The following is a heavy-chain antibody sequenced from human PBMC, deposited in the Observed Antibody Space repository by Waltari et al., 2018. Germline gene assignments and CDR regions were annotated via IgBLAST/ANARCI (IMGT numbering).Heavy chain of an antibody. CDR1: GGSVNSGSYY. J-gene: IGHJ4*02. CDR2: IYYSGST. V-gene: IGHV4-61*01. CDR3: AREIRFLEWSYFDY. Sequence: QVQLQESGPGLVKPSETLSLTCTVSGGSVNSGSYYWSWIRQPPGKGLEWIGYIYYSGSTNYNPSLKSRVTISVDTSKNQFSLKLSSVTAADTAVYYCAREIRFLEWSYFDYWGQGTLVTVSS. D-gene: IGHD3-3*01.